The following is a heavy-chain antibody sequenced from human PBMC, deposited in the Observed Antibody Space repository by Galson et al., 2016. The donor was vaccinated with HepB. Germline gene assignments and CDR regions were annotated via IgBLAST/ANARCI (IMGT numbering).Heavy chain of an antibody. J-gene: IGHJ5*02. V-gene: IGHV3-23*01. CDR3: AKEMVRGVFTINWFGT. Sequence: SLRLSCAASGFTFSSYAMSWVRQAPGKGLEWVSDLSGSGGSTYYADSVRGRFTISRDNSKNTLYLQMNSLRAEDTAVYFCAKEMVRGVFTINWFGTWGQGTQVSVSS. D-gene: IGHD3-10*01. CDR2: LSGSGGST. CDR1: GFTFSSYA.